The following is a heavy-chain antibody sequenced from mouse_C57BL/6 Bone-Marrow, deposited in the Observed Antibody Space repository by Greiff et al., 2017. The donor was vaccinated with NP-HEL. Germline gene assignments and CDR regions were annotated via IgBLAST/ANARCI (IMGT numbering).Heavy chain of an antibody. Sequence: EVHLVESGGGLVQPGESLKLSCESNEYEFPSHDMSWVRKTPEKRLELVAAINSDGGSTYYPDTMERRFIISRDNTKKTLYLQLSSLRSADTALYYCARHLYGNYGDYAMDYWGQGTSVTVSS. CDR2: INSDGGST. D-gene: IGHD2-1*01. CDR1: EYEFPSHD. J-gene: IGHJ4*01. V-gene: IGHV5-2*01. CDR3: ARHLYGNYGDYAMDY.